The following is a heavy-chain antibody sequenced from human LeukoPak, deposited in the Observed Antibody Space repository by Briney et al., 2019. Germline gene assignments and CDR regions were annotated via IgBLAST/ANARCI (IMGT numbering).Heavy chain of an antibody. CDR3: ASTTYYDILTGYYYFDY. Sequence: SETLSLTCTVSGGSISSYYWSWIRQPPGKGLEWIGYIYYSGSTNYNPSLKSRVTISVDTSKNQFSLKLSSVTAADTAVYYCASTTYYDILTGYYYFDYWGQGTLVTVSS. CDR2: IYYSGST. CDR1: GGSISSYY. J-gene: IGHJ4*02. V-gene: IGHV4-59*08. D-gene: IGHD3-9*01.